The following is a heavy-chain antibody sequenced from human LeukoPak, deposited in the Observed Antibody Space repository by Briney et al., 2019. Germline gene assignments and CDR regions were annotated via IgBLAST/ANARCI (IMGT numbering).Heavy chain of an antibody. J-gene: IGHJ4*02. Sequence: PSETLSLTCNVSGGSISSYYWSWIRQPPGKGLEWIGYIYYSGGTNYNPSLKSRVTISVDTSKNQFSLKLTSVTAADTAVYYCARRGYDSSSYYYGYFDYWGQGTPVTVSS. V-gene: IGHV4-59*01. D-gene: IGHD3-22*01. CDR2: IYYSGGT. CDR1: GGSISSYY. CDR3: ARRGYDSSSYYYGYFDY.